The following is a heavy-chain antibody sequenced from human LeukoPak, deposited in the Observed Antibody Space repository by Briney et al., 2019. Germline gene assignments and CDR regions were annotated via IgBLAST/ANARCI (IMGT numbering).Heavy chain of an antibody. V-gene: IGHV1-46*01. Sequence: ASVKVSCKASGYTFTSYYMHWVRQAPGQGLEWMGIINPSGGSTSYAQKFQGRVTMTRDTSTSTVYMELSSLRSEDTAVYYCARASIVVVPAHNWFDPWGQGTLVTVSS. CDR2: INPSGGST. CDR1: GYTFTSYY. D-gene: IGHD2-2*01. CDR3: ARASIVVVPAHNWFDP. J-gene: IGHJ5*02.